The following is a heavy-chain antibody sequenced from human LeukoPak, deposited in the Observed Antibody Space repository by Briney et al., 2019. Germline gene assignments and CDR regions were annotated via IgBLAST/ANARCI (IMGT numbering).Heavy chain of an antibody. D-gene: IGHD2-15*01. CDR2: MNPNSGNT. J-gene: IGHJ5*02. CDR3: ARGADHGGSKCAGP. Sequence: ASVKVSCKASGYTFTNYDINWVRQATGQGLEWMGWMNPNSGNTGYAQKFQGRVTMTRNTSISTAYMELSSLRSEDTAVYYCARGADHGGSKCAGPWGQGTLVTVST. V-gene: IGHV1-8*01. CDR1: GYTFTNYD.